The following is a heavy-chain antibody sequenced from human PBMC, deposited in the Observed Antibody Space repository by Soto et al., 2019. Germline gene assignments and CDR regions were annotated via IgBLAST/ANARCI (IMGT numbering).Heavy chain of an antibody. V-gene: IGHV3-23*01. D-gene: IGHD3-10*01. CDR3: AKDLVLLRS. J-gene: IGHJ5*02. CDR1: GFPFSSFA. Sequence: PGGSLRLSCAASGFPFSSFAMIWVRQAPGRGLEWISGISGSGGTTYDADSVKGRFTISRDNSNNTLYLQMNNLRAEDSAVYYCAKDLVLLRSWGQGTQVTVSS. CDR2: ISGSGGTT.